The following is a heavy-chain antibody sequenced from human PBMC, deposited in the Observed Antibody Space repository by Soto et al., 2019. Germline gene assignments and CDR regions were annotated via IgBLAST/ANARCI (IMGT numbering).Heavy chain of an antibody. CDR1: GFTFSSYA. CDR3: ARPQYYYGSGTSGPSY. J-gene: IGHJ4*02. D-gene: IGHD3-10*01. V-gene: IGHV3-30-3*01. Sequence: GSLRLSCAASGFTFSSYAIHWVRQAPGKGLEWVAVISYDGGRTYYADSVKGRFTIFRDNSKNTLYLQMKSLRPDDTAMYYCARPQYYYGSGTSGPSYWGQGTLVTVSS. CDR2: ISYDGGRT.